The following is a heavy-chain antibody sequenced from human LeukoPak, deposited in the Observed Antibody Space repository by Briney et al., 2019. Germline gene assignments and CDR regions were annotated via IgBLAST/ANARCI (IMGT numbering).Heavy chain of an antibody. V-gene: IGHV1-18*04. Sequence: GASVKVSCKASGYTVTSYGISWVRQAPGQGLEWMGWISAYNGNTNYAQKLQGRVTMTTDTSTSTAYMELRSLRSDDTAVYYCARGLRLGELSFDFDYWGQGTLVTVSS. D-gene: IGHD3-16*02. CDR2: ISAYNGNT. J-gene: IGHJ4*02. CDR1: GYTVTSYG. CDR3: ARGLRLGELSFDFDY.